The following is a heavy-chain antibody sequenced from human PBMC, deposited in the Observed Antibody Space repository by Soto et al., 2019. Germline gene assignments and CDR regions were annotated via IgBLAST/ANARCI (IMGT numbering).Heavy chain of an antibody. CDR2: TYYRSKWYN. Sequence: PSQTLSLTCAISWDSVSRNSAACNWIRQSPSRGLEWLGRTYYRSKWYNDYAVSVKSRITINPDTSKNQFSLQLNSVTPEDTAVYYCARGVGYCTNGVCYPYYYYGMDVWGQGTTVTVSS. D-gene: IGHD2-8*01. CDR3: ARGVGYCTNGVCYPYYYYGMDV. V-gene: IGHV6-1*01. J-gene: IGHJ6*02. CDR1: WDSVSRNSAA.